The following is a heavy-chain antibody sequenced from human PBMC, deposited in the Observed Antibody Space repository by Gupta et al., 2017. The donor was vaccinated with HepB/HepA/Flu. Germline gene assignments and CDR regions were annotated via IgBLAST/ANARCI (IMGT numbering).Heavy chain of an antibody. CDR1: GFTCNSFP. J-gene: IGHJ3*02. CDR2: ISASGYNT. CDR3: TKGRGGNYGGALDI. Sequence: EVQLLESGGGLVQPGGSLRLSCAASGFTCNSFPMSWVRQTPGKGLQWVSTISASGYNTYYADSVGGRFTISRDNSKNTVYLQMNSLRVEDTAVYYCTKGRGGNYGGALDIWGQGTMVTVSS. D-gene: IGHD4-23*01. V-gene: IGHV3-23*01.